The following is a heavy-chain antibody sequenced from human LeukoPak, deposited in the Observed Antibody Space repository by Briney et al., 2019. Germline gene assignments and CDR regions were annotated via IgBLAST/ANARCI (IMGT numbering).Heavy chain of an antibody. CDR3: AKFPKSRGYGQFDY. CDR2: ITGDATST. V-gene: IGHV3-23*01. J-gene: IGHJ4*02. Sequence: GGSLRLSCAASGFTFSTYGMHWVRQAPGKGLEWVSGITGDATSTYYSDSVKGRFTISRDNSKNTLYLQMNSLRAEDTAVYYCAKFPKSRGYGQFDYWGQGTLVTVSS. CDR1: GFTFSTYG. D-gene: IGHD5-12*01.